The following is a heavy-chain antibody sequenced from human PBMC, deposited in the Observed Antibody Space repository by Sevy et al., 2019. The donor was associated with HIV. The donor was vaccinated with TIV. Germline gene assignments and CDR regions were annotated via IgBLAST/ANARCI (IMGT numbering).Heavy chain of an antibody. J-gene: IGHJ6*02. CDR3: ASIFRIFGLLAEKDV. V-gene: IGHV1-24*01. CDR1: GYTLTELS. CDR2: FDPEDGET. D-gene: IGHD3-3*01. Sequence: ASVKVSCKVSGYTLTELSMHWVRQAPGKGLEWMGGFDPEDGETIYAQKFQGRVTMTEDTSTDTAYMELSSLRSEDTAVYYCASIFRIFGLLAEKDVWGQGTTVTVSS.